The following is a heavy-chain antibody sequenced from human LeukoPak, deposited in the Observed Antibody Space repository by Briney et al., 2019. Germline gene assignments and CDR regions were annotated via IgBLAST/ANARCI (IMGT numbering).Heavy chain of an antibody. D-gene: IGHD3-16*01. CDR2: ISPASGAT. J-gene: IGHJ4*02. CDR1: GYTFTGPY. Sequence: GASVRVSCKASGYTFTGPYMHWVRQAPRQGFEWIGWISPASGATKYAQNFQGRVTLTTDTSITTAYMELSSLTSDDTASYYCANEHGGWGQGTPVTVSS. CDR3: ANEHGG. V-gene: IGHV1-2*02.